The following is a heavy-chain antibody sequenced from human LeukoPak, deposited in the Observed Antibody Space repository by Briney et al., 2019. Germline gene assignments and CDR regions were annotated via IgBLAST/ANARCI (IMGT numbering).Heavy chain of an antibody. CDR3: ARQCSTRVSGAFDI. V-gene: IGHV3-53*01. Sequence: GGSLRLSCAASGFTVSSNYMSWVRQAPGKGLEWVSVIYSGGSTYYADSVKGRFTISRDNSKNTLYLQMNSLRAEDTAVYYCARQCSTRVSGAFDIWGQGTMVTVSS. D-gene: IGHD2-2*01. J-gene: IGHJ3*02. CDR2: IYSGGST. CDR1: GFTVSSNY.